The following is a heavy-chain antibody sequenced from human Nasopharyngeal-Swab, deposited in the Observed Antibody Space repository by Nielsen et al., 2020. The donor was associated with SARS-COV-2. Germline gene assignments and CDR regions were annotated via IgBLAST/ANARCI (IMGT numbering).Heavy chain of an antibody. CDR3: ARDRKNQNWNDVPITFDI. V-gene: IGHV5-10-1*01. CDR2: IDPSDSYT. Sequence: VRQMPGKGLEWMGRIDPSDSYTNYSPSFQGRVTISADKSISTAYLQWSSLKASDTAMYYCARDRKNQNWNDVPITFDIWGQGTMVTVSS. J-gene: IGHJ3*02. D-gene: IGHD1-1*01.